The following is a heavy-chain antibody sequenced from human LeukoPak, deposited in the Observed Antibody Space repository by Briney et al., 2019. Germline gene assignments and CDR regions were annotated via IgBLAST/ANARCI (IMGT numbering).Heavy chain of an antibody. J-gene: IGHJ4*02. V-gene: IGHV3-21*01. Sequence: PGGSLRLSCAASGFTFSSYSMNWVRQAPGKGLEWVSSISSSSSYIYYADSVKGRFTISRDNAKNSLYLQMNSLRAEDTAVYYCAKDDYGDPGGHYWGQGTLVTVSS. CDR2: ISSSSSYI. CDR1: GFTFSSYS. D-gene: IGHD4-17*01. CDR3: AKDDYGDPGGHY.